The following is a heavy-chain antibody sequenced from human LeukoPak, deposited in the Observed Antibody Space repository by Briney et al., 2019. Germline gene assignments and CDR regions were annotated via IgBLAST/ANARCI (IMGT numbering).Heavy chain of an antibody. CDR1: GYTFTSYG. Sequence: ASVKVSCKASGYTFTSYGISWVRQAPGQGLEWMGWISAYNGNTNYAQKLQGRVTMTTDTSTSTAYMELRSLRSDDTAVYYRARVTLAYCGGDCYFYDYWGQGTLVTVSS. V-gene: IGHV1-18*01. D-gene: IGHD2-21*02. CDR2: ISAYNGNT. J-gene: IGHJ4*02. CDR3: ARVTLAYCGGDCYFYDY.